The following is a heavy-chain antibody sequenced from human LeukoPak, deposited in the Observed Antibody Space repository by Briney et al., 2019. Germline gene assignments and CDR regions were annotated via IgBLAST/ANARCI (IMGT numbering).Heavy chain of an antibody. V-gene: IGHV4-59*01. J-gene: IGHJ3*02. CDR3: SRVSSRPRFRGAFDI. D-gene: IGHD2/OR15-2a*01. CDR2: IYYSGST. CDR1: GCSISSYC. Sequence: WETLSLTCTVSGCSISSYCWSWIRQAPGKGLEWIGYIYYSGSTNYNPSVKSRVTISVDKSKNKFSLQLSSVTAADTAVYYCSRVSSRPRFRGAFDIWGQGTMVTVSS.